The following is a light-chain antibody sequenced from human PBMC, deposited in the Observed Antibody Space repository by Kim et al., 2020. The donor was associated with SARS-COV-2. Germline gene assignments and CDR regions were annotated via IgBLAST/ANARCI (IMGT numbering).Light chain of an antibody. J-gene: IGKJ2*01. V-gene: IGKV4-1*01. CDR3: QQYYGAPYT. CDR2: WAS. Sequence: DIVMTQSPDSLAVSLGERATINCKSSQSVLYSSTYDNYLAWYQQKPGQPPKLLIYWASTRQSGVPDRFSGGGSGTDFTLTISSLQAEDVAVYYCQQYYGAPYTFGQGTKLEI. CDR1: QSVLYSSTYDNY.